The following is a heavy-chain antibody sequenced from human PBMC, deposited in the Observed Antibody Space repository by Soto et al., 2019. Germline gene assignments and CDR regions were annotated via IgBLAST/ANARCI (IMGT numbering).Heavy chain of an antibody. CDR1: GGTFSSYT. J-gene: IGHJ5*02. CDR3: ARDSSGTTSRGWFDP. D-gene: IGHD1-7*01. V-gene: IGHV1-69*04. Sequence: SVKVSCKASGGTFSSYTISWVRQAPGQGLEWMGRIIPILGIANYAQKFQGRVTITADKSTSTAYMELSSLRSEDTAVYYCARDSSGTTSRGWFDPWGQGTLVTVSS. CDR2: IIPILGIA.